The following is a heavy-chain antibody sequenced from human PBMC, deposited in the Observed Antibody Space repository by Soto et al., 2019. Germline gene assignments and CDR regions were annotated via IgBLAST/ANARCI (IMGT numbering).Heavy chain of an antibody. V-gene: IGHV3-74*01. D-gene: IGHD3-3*01. Sequence: GGSLRLSCAASGFTFSNYWMHWVRQAPGKGLVWVSQINGDGSFTTYADSVKGRFTISRDNAKNTLYLQLNSLRAEDTALYYCARGAYYDFWSGFQSWFDPWGQGTLVTVSS. CDR3: ARGAYYDFWSGFQSWFDP. CDR2: INGDGSFT. J-gene: IGHJ5*02. CDR1: GFTFSNYW.